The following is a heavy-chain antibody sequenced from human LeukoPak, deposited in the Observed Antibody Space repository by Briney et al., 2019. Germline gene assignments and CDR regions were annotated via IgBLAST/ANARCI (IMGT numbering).Heavy chain of an antibody. J-gene: IGHJ4*02. CDR2: IWYDGSNK. CDR1: GFTFSSYG. D-gene: IGHD3-16*01. Sequence: PGGSLRLSCAASGFTFSSYGMHWVRQAPGKGLEWVAVIWYDGSNKYYADSVKGRFTISRDNSKNTLYLQMNSLGAEDTAVYYCARDGGDYLFDYWGQGTLVTVSS. CDR3: ARDGGDYLFDY. V-gene: IGHV3-33*01.